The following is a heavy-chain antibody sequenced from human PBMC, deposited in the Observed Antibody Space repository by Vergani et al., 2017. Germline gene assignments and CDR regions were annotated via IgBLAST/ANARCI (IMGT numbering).Heavy chain of an antibody. J-gene: IGHJ3*02. CDR3: ARGLQRPRRDCDAFDI. Sequence: QLQLQESGSGLVKPSQTLSLTCAVSGGSISSGGYSWSWIRQPPGKGLEWIGYIYHSGSTYYNPSLKSRVTISVDRSKHQFSLKLSSVTAADTAVYYCARGLQRPRRDCDAFDIWGQGTMVTGSS. CDR2: IYHSGST. V-gene: IGHV4-30-2*01. D-gene: IGHD2-21*01. CDR1: GGSISSGGYS.